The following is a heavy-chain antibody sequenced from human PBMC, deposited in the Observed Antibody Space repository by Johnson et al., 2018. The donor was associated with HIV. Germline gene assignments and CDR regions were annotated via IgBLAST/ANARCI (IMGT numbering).Heavy chain of an antibody. CDR1: GFTFDDYG. D-gene: IGHD6-13*01. CDR2: ISWNSGSI. V-gene: IGHV3-20*04. J-gene: IGHJ3*02. Sequence: VQLVESGGGVVRPGGSLRLSCVASGFTFDDYGMSWVRQAPGKGLEWVSGISWNSGSIGYADSVKVRFTISRDNAKNSLYLQMNSLRAEDTALYYCAKCIWGSSLIDAFDIWGQGTMVTVSS. CDR3: AKCIWGSSLIDAFDI.